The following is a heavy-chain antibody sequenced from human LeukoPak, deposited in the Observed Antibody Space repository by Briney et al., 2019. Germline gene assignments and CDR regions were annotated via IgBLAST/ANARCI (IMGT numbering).Heavy chain of an antibody. J-gene: IGHJ4*02. Sequence: SETLPLTCAVYGGSFSGYYWSWIRQPPGKGLEWIGEINHSGSTNYNPSLKSRVTISVDTSKNQFSLKLSSVTAADTAVYYCARGRYSSSSFDYWGQGTLVTVSS. CDR1: GGSFSGYY. V-gene: IGHV4-34*01. CDR3: ARGRYSSSSFDY. D-gene: IGHD6-6*01. CDR2: INHSGST.